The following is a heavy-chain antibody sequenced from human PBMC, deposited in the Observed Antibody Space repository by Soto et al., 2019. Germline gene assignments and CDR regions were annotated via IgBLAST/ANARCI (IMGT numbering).Heavy chain of an antibody. D-gene: IGHD3-22*01. Sequence: ASVKVSCKASGYTFTSYGISWVRQARGQGLEWMGWISAYNGNTNYAQKLQGRVTMTTDTSTSTAYMELRSLRSDDTAVYYCARGPSYDSSGYYEDWYFDLWGRGTLVTVSS. CDR2: ISAYNGNT. CDR1: GYTFTSYG. V-gene: IGHV1-18*01. CDR3: ARGPSYDSSGYYEDWYFDL. J-gene: IGHJ2*01.